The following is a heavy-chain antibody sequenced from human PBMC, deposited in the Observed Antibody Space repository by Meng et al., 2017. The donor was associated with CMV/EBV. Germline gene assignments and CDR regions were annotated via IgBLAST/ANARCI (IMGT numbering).Heavy chain of an antibody. V-gene: IGHV3-66*01. CDR3: AKALGIDFSDFDY. CDR1: EFTVNSKY. D-gene: IGHD2/OR15-2a*01. Sequence: QLVGSGGVLVQPGGSLRLSCAASEFTVNSKYMSWIRQTPGKGLEWLSVIYSDGSTYYADSVKGRFIISRDNSRNTVYLQMNSLRVEDTGVYYCAKALGIDFSDFDYWGRGALVTVSS. J-gene: IGHJ4*02. CDR2: IYSDGST.